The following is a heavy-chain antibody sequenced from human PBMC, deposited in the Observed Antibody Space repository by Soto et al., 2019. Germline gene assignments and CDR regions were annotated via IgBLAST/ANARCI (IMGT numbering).Heavy chain of an antibody. D-gene: IGHD2-15*01. V-gene: IGHV4-30-4*01. CDR2: MSYSGST. J-gene: IGHJ6*02. Sequence: QVRLQESGPGLVKPSQTLSLTCSVSGVSISSADFYWSWIRQPPGKALEWLGDMSYSGSTYYNPSLESRITMSLDTSESHVALTVASVTDADTSAYFCSRGTIVYFDTGSSGYGLDVWGQGTAVSVSS. CDR1: GVSISSADFY. CDR3: SRGTIVYFDTGSSGYGLDV.